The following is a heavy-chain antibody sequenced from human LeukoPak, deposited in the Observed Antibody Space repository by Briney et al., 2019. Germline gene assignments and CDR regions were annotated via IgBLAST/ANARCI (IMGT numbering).Heavy chain of an antibody. CDR1: GYTFTSYA. Sequence: ASVKVSCKASGYTFTSYAISCVRQTPGQGLEWLGWIRAYNGNTNYAQKLQGRVTLTTDTSTSTAYMELRSLRSDDTAVYYCARDFREGPGDYWGKGNLVTVSS. CDR3: ARDFREGPGDY. CDR2: IRAYNGNT. J-gene: IGHJ4*02. V-gene: IGHV1-18*01.